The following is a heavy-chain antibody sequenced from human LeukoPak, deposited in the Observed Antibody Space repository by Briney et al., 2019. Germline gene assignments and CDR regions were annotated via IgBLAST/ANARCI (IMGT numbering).Heavy chain of an antibody. CDR2: ISGSGGNT. CDR1: GFTFTNYA. V-gene: IGHV3-23*01. J-gene: IGHJ3*02. Sequence: GGSLRLSCAASGFTFTNYAMSWVRQAPGKGLEWVSAISGSGGNTYYADSVKGRFTISRDNSRNTLYLQMHSLRAEDTAVYYCAKPQWELLLGAFDIWGQGTMVTVSS. D-gene: IGHD1-26*01. CDR3: AKPQWELLLGAFDI.